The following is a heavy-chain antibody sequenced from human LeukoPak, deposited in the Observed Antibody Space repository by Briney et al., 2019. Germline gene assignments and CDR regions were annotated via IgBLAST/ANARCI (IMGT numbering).Heavy chain of an antibody. CDR3: TTRLLIPADGPLYYFYMDV. CDR2: IKSKTDGGTT. Sequence: GGSLRLSCAASGFTFSNAWMSWVRQAPGKGLEWLGRIKSKTDGGTTDFAAPVKGRFTISRDDSINTLYLQMNSLKTEDTGVYYCTTRLLIPADGPLYYFYMDVWGKGTTVTVSS. CDR1: GFTFSNAW. J-gene: IGHJ6*03. D-gene: IGHD6-13*01. V-gene: IGHV3-15*01.